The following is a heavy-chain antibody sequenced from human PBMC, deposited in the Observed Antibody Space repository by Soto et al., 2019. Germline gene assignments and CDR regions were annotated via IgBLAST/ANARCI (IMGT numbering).Heavy chain of an antibody. Sequence: ASVKVSCKASGYTFTSYDINWVRQATGQGLEWMGWMNPNSGNTGYAQKFQGRVTMTRNTSISTAYMELSSLRSEDTAVYYCARFAKLKYSSSSGRGYYYYMDVWGKGTTVTVSS. CDR1: GYTFTSYD. CDR2: MNPNSGNT. CDR3: ARFAKLKYSSSSGRGYYYYMDV. J-gene: IGHJ6*03. D-gene: IGHD6-6*01. V-gene: IGHV1-8*01.